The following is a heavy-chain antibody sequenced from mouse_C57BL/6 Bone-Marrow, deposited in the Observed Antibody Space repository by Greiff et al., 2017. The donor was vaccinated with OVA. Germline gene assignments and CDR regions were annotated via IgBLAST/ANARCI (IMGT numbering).Heavy chain of an antibody. CDR2: IDPSDSYT. D-gene: IGHD2-4*01. CDR3: AVYDYLFAY. CDR1: GYTFTSYW. V-gene: IGHV1-59*01. J-gene: IGHJ3*01. Sequence: QVQLQQPGAELVRPGTSVKLSCKASGYTFTSYWMHWVKQRPGQGLEWIGVIDPSDSYTNYNQKFKGKATLTVDTSSSTAYMQLSSLTSEDSAVYYCAVYDYLFAYWGQGTRVTVSA.